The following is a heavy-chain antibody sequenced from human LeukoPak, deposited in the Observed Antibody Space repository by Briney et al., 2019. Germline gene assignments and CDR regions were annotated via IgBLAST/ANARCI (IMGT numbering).Heavy chain of an antibody. CDR2: ISGDGGST. J-gene: IGHJ1*01. V-gene: IGHV3-43*02. CDR3: ARDSQEFFQH. Sequence: GGPPRLSCAASGFTFDNYAIHWVRQAPGKGLEWVSLISGDGGSTYYADSMKGRFTISRDNSKNSLYLQMNSLRTEDTALYYCARDSQEFFQHWGQGTLVTVSS. CDR1: GFTFDNYA.